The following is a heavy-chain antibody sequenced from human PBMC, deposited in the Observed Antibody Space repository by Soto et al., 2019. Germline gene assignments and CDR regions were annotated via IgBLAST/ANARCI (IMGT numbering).Heavy chain of an antibody. Sequence: QVQLVQSGAEVKKPGSSVKVSCKASGCTFSSYTISWVRQAPGQGLEWMGRIIPILGIANYAHKFQGRVTITEDKSTSTAYMELSSLRSEDTAVYYCTRESTGTPIDSWGQGTLVTVSS. J-gene: IGHJ4*02. D-gene: IGHD1-1*01. CDR2: IIPILGIA. V-gene: IGHV1-69*08. CDR3: TRESTGTPIDS. CDR1: GCTFSSYT.